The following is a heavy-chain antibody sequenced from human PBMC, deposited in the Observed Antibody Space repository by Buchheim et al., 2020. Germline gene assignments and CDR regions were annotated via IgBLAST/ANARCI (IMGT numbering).Heavy chain of an antibody. V-gene: IGHV1-69*04. J-gene: IGHJ6*02. Sequence: QVQLVQSGAEVKKPGSSVKVSCKASGGTFSSYAISWVRQAPGQGLEWMGRIIPILGIANYAQKFQGRVTTTADKSTSTAYMELSSLRSEDTAVYYCARDPGGQWLVDYYYYYGMDVWGQGTT. D-gene: IGHD6-19*01. CDR1: GGTFSSYA. CDR2: IIPILGIA. CDR3: ARDPGGQWLVDYYYYYGMDV.